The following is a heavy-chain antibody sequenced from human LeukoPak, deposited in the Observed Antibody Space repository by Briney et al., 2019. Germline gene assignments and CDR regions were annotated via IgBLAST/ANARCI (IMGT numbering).Heavy chain of an antibody. CDR1: GGSFSGYY. J-gene: IGHJ4*02. CDR2: INHSGST. D-gene: IGHD3-3*02. CDR3: ARGISVD. V-gene: IGHV4-34*01. Sequence: KSSETLSLTCAVYGGSFSGYYWSWIRHPPGKGLEWIGEINHSGSTNYNPSLKSRVTISVDTSKNQFSLKLSSVTAADTAVYYCARGISVDWGQGTLVTVSS.